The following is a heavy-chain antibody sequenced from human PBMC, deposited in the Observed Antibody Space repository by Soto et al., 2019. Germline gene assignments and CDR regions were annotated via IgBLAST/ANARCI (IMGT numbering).Heavy chain of an antibody. CDR3: ARDLPRGSQQLVPP. Sequence: ASVKVSCTASGYTFTSHAMHWVRQAPGQRLEWMGWINAGNGNTKYSQKFQGRVTITRDTSASTAYMELSSLRSEDTAVYYCARDLPRGSQQLVPPWGQGTLVTVSS. V-gene: IGHV1-3*01. CDR1: GYTFTSHA. D-gene: IGHD6-13*01. CDR2: INAGNGNT. J-gene: IGHJ5*02.